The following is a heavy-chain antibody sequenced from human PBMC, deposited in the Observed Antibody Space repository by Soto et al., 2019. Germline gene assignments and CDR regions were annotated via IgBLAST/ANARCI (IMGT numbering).Heavy chain of an antibody. CDR3: ARLPSRHLVDY. D-gene: IGHD3-3*02. Sequence: LSLTCTVSGSSINSSGYYWGWIRQPPGKGLEWIGSMCYGVSTYYNPSLKSRVTVSVDTSKNQFSLNLRSVTAADTAVYYCARLPSRHLVDYWGQGTLVTVSS. CDR2: MCYGVST. J-gene: IGHJ4*02. CDR1: GSSINSSGYY. V-gene: IGHV4-39*01.